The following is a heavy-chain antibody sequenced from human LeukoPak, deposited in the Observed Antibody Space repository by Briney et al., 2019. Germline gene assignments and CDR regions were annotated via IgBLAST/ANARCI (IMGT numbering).Heavy chain of an antibody. CDR2: IYYSAST. J-gene: IGHJ4*02. CDR3: ARGSRGYSYG. D-gene: IGHD5-18*01. CDR1: GGSVSSGSYY. Sequence: SETLSLTCTVSGGSVSSGSYYWSWIRQPPGKGLEWIGYIYYSASTNYNPSLKSRVTISVDTSNKQSSLKLSSVTAADTAVYYCARGSRGYSYGWGQGTLVTVSS. V-gene: IGHV4-61*01.